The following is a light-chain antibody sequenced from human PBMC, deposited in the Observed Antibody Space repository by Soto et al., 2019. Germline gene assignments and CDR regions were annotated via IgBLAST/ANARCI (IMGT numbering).Light chain of an antibody. V-gene: IGKV1-39*01. CDR3: QQSYSTPWT. Sequence: DLQMTQSPSSLSASVGDRVTITCRASQSISSYLTLYQQKPGKAPKLLIYAASSLQSGVPSRFSGSGSGTDFTLTISSLQPEDFATYYGQQSYSTPWTVGQGTKVEIK. CDR2: AAS. CDR1: QSISSY. J-gene: IGKJ1*01.